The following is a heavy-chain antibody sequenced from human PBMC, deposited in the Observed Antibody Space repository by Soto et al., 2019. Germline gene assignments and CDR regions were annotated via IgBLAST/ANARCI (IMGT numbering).Heavy chain of an antibody. CDR1: GFSFSSYA. J-gene: IGHJ4*02. V-gene: IGHV3-30-3*01. D-gene: IGHD5-12*01. CDR3: ARDRGYSGPEY. Sequence: RRSCTASGFSFSSYAMHWVRQAPGKGLEGVAVISYDGSNKYYADSVKGRFTISRDNSKNTLYLQMNSLRAEDTAVYYCARDRGYSGPEYWGKGTLVTVSS. CDR2: ISYDGSNK.